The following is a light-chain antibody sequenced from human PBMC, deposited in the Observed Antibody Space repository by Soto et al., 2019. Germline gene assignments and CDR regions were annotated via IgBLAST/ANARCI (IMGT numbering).Light chain of an antibody. V-gene: IGLV2-14*01. CDR3: SSYTTANTYV. CDR2: EVS. CDR1: SSDVGGYNY. Sequence: QSALTQPASVSGSPGQSITISCTGTSSDVGGYNYVSWYQQHPGKAPKLMIYEVSNRPSGVSNRFSGSKSGNTASLTISGLQAEAEADYYCSSYTTANTYVCGTGTKLTVL. J-gene: IGLJ1*01.